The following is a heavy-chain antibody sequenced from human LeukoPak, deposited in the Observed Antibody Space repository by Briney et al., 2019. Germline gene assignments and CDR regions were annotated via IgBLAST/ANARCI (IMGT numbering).Heavy chain of an antibody. Sequence: SETLSLTCTVSGGSISSYYWSWIRQPPGKGLEWIGYIYYSGSTNYNPSLKSRVTISVDTSKNQFSLKLSSVTAADTAVYYCARGRYSSSWYFWYFDLWGRGTLVTVSS. CDR2: IYYSGST. CDR3: ARGRYSSSWYFWYFDL. CDR1: GGSISSYY. J-gene: IGHJ2*01. V-gene: IGHV4-59*01. D-gene: IGHD6-13*01.